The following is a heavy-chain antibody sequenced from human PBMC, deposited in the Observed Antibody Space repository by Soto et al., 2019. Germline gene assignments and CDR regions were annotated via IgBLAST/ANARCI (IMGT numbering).Heavy chain of an antibody. CDR1: GGSISSGGYY. CDR2: IYYSGST. CDR3: ARGYSSSPLFDY. D-gene: IGHD6-6*01. J-gene: IGHJ4*02. V-gene: IGHV4-31*03. Sequence: QVQLQESGPGLVKPSQTLSLTCTVSGGSISSGGYYWSWIRQHPGKGLEWIGYIYYSGSTYYNPSTKSRVTISVDTSKNQFSLKLSSVTAADTAVYYCARGYSSSPLFDYWGQGTLVTVSS.